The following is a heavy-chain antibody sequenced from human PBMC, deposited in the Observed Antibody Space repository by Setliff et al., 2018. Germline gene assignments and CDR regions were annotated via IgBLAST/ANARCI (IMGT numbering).Heavy chain of an antibody. D-gene: IGHD3-3*01. CDR1: GVSIRSYY. Sequence: SETLSLTCTVSGVSIRSYYWSWIRQPPGKGLEWIGYIFYSGSSNYNPSLQSRVSISVDKSKNQFFLKLTSMTAADTALYFCARERQGGFLEWAPFDSWGQGVVVTVSS. V-gene: IGHV4-59*12. J-gene: IGHJ4*02. CDR3: ARERQGGFLEWAPFDS. CDR2: IFYSGSS.